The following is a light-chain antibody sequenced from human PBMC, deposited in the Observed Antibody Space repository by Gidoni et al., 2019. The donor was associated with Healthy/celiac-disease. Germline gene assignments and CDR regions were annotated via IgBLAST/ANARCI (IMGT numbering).Light chain of an antibody. CDR1: QSVSSSY. CDR2: GAS. CDR3: QQYGNSPPLT. Sequence: EIVLTQSPGTLSLSPGERATLSCRASQSVSSSYLAWYQQKPGQAPRLLIYGASSRANGIPDRFNGSGSGTDFTLTISRLEPEDFAVDYCQQYGNSPPLTFGGGTKVEIK. V-gene: IGKV3-20*01. J-gene: IGKJ4*01.